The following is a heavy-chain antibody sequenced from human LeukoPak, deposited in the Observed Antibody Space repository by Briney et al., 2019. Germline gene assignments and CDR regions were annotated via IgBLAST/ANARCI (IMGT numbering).Heavy chain of an antibody. CDR3: AKDRPGDYSTYWYFDL. D-gene: IGHD4-11*01. CDR2: ISESGSST. Sequence: GGSLRLSCAASGFTFNNCAMSWVRQAPVKGLEWVSGISESGSSTDYADSVKGRFTISRDNSKNTLYLQMDSLRAEDTAIYHCAKDRPGDYSTYWYFDLWGRGTLVTVSS. J-gene: IGHJ2*01. V-gene: IGHV3-23*01. CDR1: GFTFNNCA.